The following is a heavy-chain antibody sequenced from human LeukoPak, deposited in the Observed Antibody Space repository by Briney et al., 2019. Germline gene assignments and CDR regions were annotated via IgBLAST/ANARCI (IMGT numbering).Heavy chain of an antibody. CDR3: ASRKLGNDY. CDR1: GGSISSYY. J-gene: IGHJ4*02. CDR2: IYYTGST. D-gene: IGHD7-27*01. V-gene: IGHV4-59*01. Sequence: SETLSLACTVSGGSISSYYWSWIRQSPGKGLEWIGYIYYTGSTSYNPSLKSRVTISADTSKNEFSLKLNSVTAADTAVYYCASRKLGNDYWGQGTLVTVSS.